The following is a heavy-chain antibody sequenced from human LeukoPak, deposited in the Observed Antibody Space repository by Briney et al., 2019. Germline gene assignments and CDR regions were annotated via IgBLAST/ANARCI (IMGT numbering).Heavy chain of an antibody. CDR1: GFTFSSYA. CDR2: ISYDGSNK. V-gene: IGHV3-30-3*01. CDR3: ARGTYDFWSGYYLFGYGMDV. J-gene: IGHJ6*02. D-gene: IGHD3-3*01. Sequence: GGSLRLSCAASGFTFSSYAMHWVRQALGKGLEWVAVISYDGSNKYYADSVKGRFTISRDNSKNTLYLQMNSLRAEDTAVYYCARGTYDFWSGYYLFGYGMDVWGQGTTVTVSS.